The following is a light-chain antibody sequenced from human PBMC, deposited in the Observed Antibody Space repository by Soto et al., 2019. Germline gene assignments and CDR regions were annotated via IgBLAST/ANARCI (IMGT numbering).Light chain of an antibody. CDR3: CSFVRTNGLL. J-gene: IGLJ2*01. CDR1: SSDVGSYDL. Sequence: QCALTQPASVCGSPGQSITISCTGTSSDVGSYDLVSWYQHHSGKAPKIIIYEVNKRPSGISDRFSGSKSGNTASLTISGLQAEDEADYFCCSFVRTNGLLFGGGTKLTVL. CDR2: EVN. V-gene: IGLV2-23*02.